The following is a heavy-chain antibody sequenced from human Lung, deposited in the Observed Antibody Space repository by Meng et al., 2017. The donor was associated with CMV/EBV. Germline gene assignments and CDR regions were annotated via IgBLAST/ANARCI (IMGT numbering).Heavy chain of an antibody. CDR3: ARAYRAIAY. CDR2: IKEDGSEK. CDR1: GFTLSSYW. V-gene: IGHV3-7*01. D-gene: IGHD1-26*01. J-gene: IGHJ4*02. Sequence: GGSLRLSCAASGFTLSSYWMSWVRQAPGKGLEWVANIKEDGSEKYYVDSVKGRFTISRDNAKNSLYVQMNSLRGEDTAVYYCARAYRAIAYWGQGTLVTVSS.